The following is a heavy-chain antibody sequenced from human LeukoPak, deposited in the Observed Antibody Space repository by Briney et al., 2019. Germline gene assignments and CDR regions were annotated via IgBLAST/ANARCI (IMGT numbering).Heavy chain of an antibody. Sequence: GSLRLSCAASGFSVSSYWMHWVRQAPGKGLEWIGYIYYSGSTNYNPSLKSRVTISVDTSKNQFSLKLSSVTAADTAVYYCARENYGDYEGGSGWFDPWGQGTLVTVSS. CDR2: IYYSGST. D-gene: IGHD4-17*01. J-gene: IGHJ5*02. CDR3: ARENYGDYEGGSGWFDP. CDR1: GFSVSSYW. V-gene: IGHV4-59*02.